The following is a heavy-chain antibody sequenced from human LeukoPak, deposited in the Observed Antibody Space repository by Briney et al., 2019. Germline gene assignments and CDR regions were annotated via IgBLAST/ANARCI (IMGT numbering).Heavy chain of an antibody. J-gene: IGHJ3*02. Sequence: RGESLKISCKGSGYRFTSYWIGWVRQMPGKGLEWMGIIYPGDSDTRYSPPFQGQVTISVDKSISTAYLQWSSLKASDTAMYYCARRGRYFDWLTTFDIWGQGTMVTVSS. CDR2: IYPGDSDT. CDR1: GYRFTSYW. V-gene: IGHV5-51*01. CDR3: ARRGRYFDWLTTFDI. D-gene: IGHD3-9*01.